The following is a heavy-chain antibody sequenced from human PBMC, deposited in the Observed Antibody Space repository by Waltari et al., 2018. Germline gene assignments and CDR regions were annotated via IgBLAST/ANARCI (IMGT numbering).Heavy chain of an antibody. Sequence: QVQLVQSGAEVKKPGASVKVSCKASGYTFTGYYMHWVRQAPGQGLEGRGGINPSRGGTNYAQKFQGRVTMTRDTSISTANMELSRLRSDDTAVYYCARDLQQPEYYYYYYMDVWGKGTTVTVSS. D-gene: IGHD6-13*01. CDR1: GYTFTGYY. J-gene: IGHJ6*03. CDR3: ARDLQQPEYYYYYYMDV. V-gene: IGHV1-2*02. CDR2: INPSRGGT.